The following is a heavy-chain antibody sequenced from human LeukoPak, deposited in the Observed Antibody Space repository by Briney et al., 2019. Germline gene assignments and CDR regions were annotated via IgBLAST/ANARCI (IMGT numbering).Heavy chain of an antibody. CDR1: GGSISSGDYY. J-gene: IGHJ4*02. V-gene: IGHV4-30-4*01. CDR3: ASSYGGELQADY. D-gene: IGHD4/OR15-4a*01. CDR2: IYYSGST. Sequence: TLSLTCTVSGGSISSGDYYWSWIRQPPGKGLEWIGYIYYSGSTYYNPSLKRRVTISVDTSKNQFSLKLSSVTAADTAVYYCASSYGGELQADYWGQGTLVTVSS.